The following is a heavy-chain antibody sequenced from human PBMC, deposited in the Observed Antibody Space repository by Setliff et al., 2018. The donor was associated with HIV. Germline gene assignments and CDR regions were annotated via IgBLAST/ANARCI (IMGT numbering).Heavy chain of an antibody. Sequence: PGGSLRLSCAASGFTFYSSAMSWVRQSPGQGLEWISSIPASGESTYYSDSVKGRFTISRDNSKNTLYLQMNSLRAEDTAVYYCASEAGASSGWFGYWGQGTLVTVSS. CDR3: ASEAGASSGWFGY. CDR1: GFTFYSSA. V-gene: IGHV3-23*01. CDR2: IPASGEST. J-gene: IGHJ5*01. D-gene: IGHD6-19*01.